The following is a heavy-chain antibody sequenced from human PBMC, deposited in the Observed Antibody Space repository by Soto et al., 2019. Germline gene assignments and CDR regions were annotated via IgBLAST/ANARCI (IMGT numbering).Heavy chain of an antibody. CDR3: MLGSGWKDFDY. Sequence: PSETLSLTCTVSGGSITSSSYYWGWIRQPPGKGLEWIGNIYYSGSTYYNPSLKSRVTISVDTSKNQFSLKLSSVTAADTAVYYCMLGSGWKDFDYWGQGTQVTVS. CDR1: GGSITSSSYY. CDR2: IYYSGST. J-gene: IGHJ4*02. D-gene: IGHD3-22*01. V-gene: IGHV4-39*01.